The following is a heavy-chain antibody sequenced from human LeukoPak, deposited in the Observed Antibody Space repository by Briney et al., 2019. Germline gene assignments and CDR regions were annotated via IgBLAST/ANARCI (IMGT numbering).Heavy chain of an antibody. D-gene: IGHD3-22*01. CDR3: ARLDLFRKWLGSGSLDY. V-gene: IGHV3-30-3*01. Sequence: PGGSLRLSCAASGFTFSSYAMHWVRQAPGKGLEWVAVISYDGSNKYYADSVKGRFTISRDNSKNTLYLQMNSLRAEDTAVSYCARLDLFRKWLGSGSLDYWGQGTLVTVSS. J-gene: IGHJ4*02. CDR1: GFTFSSYA. CDR2: ISYDGSNK.